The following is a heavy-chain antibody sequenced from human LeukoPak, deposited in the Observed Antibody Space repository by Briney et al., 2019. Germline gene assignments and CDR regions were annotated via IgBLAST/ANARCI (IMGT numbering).Heavy chain of an antibody. CDR3: AKGRDKYQLLSKNWFDP. D-gene: IGHD2-2*01. CDR1: GFTFDDYA. Sequence: GGSLRLSCAASGFTFDDYAVHWVRQAPGKGLEWVSGISWNSGSIGYADSVKGRFTISRDNAKNSLYLQMNSLRAEDTALYYCAKGRDKYQLLSKNWFDPWGQGTLVTVSS. V-gene: IGHV3-9*01. CDR2: ISWNSGSI. J-gene: IGHJ5*02.